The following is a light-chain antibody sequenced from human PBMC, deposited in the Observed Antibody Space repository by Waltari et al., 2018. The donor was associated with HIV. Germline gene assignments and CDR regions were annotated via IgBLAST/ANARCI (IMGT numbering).Light chain of an antibody. V-gene: IGLV3-21*04. CDR1: NIGTKS. J-gene: IGLJ2*01. CDR2: YNA. CDR3: HVWDTISDHVV. Sequence: SYVLTQPPSVSVAPGKTAKITCVGNNIGTKSVHWYQQKPDQAPVLVIYYNADRPSGIPERFSGSNSGNTATLTINRVEAGDEVDYYCHVWDTISDHVVFGGGSKLTVL.